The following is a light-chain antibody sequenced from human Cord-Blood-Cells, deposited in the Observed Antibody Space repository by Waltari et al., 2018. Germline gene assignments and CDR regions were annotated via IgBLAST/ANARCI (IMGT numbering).Light chain of an antibody. Sequence: QSALTQPASVSGSPGQSITISCPGTSSDVGGYNYVSWDQQHPGKAPKLMIYDVSNRPSGVSKRFSGSKSGNTASLTISGLQAEDEADYYCSSYTSSSTWVFGGGTKLTVL. J-gene: IGLJ3*02. CDR3: SSYTSSSTWV. CDR2: DVS. V-gene: IGLV2-14*03. CDR1: SSDVGGYNY.